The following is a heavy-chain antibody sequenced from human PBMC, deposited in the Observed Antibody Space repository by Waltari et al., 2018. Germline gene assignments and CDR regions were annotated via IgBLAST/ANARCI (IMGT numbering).Heavy chain of an antibody. D-gene: IGHD3-22*01. V-gene: IGHV4-31*01. CDR2: IYESGTT. J-gene: IGHJ4*02. Sequence: QMQLQESGPGLVKPSQTLSLTCTVSGSSISSDYYYWNWIRHYPGKGLEWIVYIYESGTTYYNPSLKSQVSISVDTSKNQLSLNLSSVTAADTAVYYCARGLNYYDRSGFYGCDYYDYWGQGTLVTVSS. CDR3: ARGLNYYDRSGFYGCDYYDY. CDR1: GSSISSDYYY.